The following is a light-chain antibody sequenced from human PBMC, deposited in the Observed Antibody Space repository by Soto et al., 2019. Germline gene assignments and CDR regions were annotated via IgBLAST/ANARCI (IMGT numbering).Light chain of an antibody. CDR2: GVY. CDR1: QTGSNSY. V-gene: IGKV3-20*01. CDR3: QQYAGRPRT. Sequence: IVLAQSPGTLSFSPWERATLSCRASQTGSNSYLAWYQHKSGQAPRLLIYGVYSRATGIPDRFSGSGSGTEFTLTITRLEPEDFAVYYCQQYAGRPRTFGQGTKVDIK. J-gene: IGKJ1*01.